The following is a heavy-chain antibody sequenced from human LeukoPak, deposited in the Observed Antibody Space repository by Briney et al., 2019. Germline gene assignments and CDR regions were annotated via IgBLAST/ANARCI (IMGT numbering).Heavy chain of an antibody. V-gene: IGHV1-8*02. Sequence: ASVKVSCKASGYTFTSYAMNWVRQATGQGLEWMGWMNPNSGNSGYAQKFQGRVTMTRNTSISTAYMELSSLRSEDTAVYYCARDGVLWFGELGYYYYYMDVWGKGTTVTISS. CDR3: ARDGVLWFGELGYYYYYMDV. J-gene: IGHJ6*03. CDR2: MNPNSGNS. D-gene: IGHD3-10*01. CDR1: GYTFTSYA.